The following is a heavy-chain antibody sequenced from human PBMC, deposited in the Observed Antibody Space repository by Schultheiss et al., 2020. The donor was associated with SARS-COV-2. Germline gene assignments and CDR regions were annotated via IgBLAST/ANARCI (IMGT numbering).Heavy chain of an antibody. Sequence: GESLKISCAASGFTFSSYWMSWVRQAPGKGLEWVANIKQDGSEKYYVDSVKGRFTISRDNAKNSLYLQMNSLRAEDTAVYYCARHALGAMGSFWGQGTLVTVSS. CDR2: IKQDGSEK. J-gene: IGHJ4*02. CDR3: ARHALGAMGSF. V-gene: IGHV3-7*01. D-gene: IGHD5-18*01. CDR1: GFTFSSYW.